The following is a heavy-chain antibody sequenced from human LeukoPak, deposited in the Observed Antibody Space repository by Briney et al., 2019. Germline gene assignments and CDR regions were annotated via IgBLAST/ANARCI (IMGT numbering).Heavy chain of an antibody. CDR3: VKDLGGNYDY. J-gene: IGHJ4*02. CDR2: IDYDGSIT. D-gene: IGHD1-7*01. CDR1: GFTFSSYW. Sequence: PGGSLRLSCAASGFTFSSYWIHWVRHVPGKGLVWVSRIDYDGSITNYADSVKGRFTISRDNASNTLYLQMNSLRVDDTAVYYCVKDLGGNYDYWGQGTLVTVSS. V-gene: IGHV3-74*01.